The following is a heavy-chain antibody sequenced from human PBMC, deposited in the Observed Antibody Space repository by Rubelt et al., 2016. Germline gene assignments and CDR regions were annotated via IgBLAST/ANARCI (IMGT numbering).Heavy chain of an antibody. Sequence: QLQLQESGPGLVKPSETLSLTCTVSGGSISSSSYYWGWIRQPPGKGLEWIGSIYYSGSTYYNPSLKGRVTISVDTSKNQFSLKLSSVTAADTAVYYCARGVGATHRSAFDIWGQGTMVTVSS. D-gene: IGHD1-26*01. CDR1: GGSISSSSYY. CDR3: ARGVGATHRSAFDI. V-gene: IGHV4-39*07. J-gene: IGHJ3*02. CDR2: IYYSGST.